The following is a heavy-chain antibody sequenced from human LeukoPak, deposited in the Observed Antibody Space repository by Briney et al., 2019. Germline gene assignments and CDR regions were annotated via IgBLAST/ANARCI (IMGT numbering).Heavy chain of an antibody. CDR3: AKDYGYYSSYYYGMDV. V-gene: IGHV3-30*18. D-gene: IGHD4-4*01. J-gene: IGHJ6*02. Sequence: GGSLRLSCAASGFTFSSSGMHWVRQAPGKGLEWVAVXSYDGRNKYYAXXVKGRFTISRDNSKNTLYMQMNSLRAEDTAVYYCAKDYGYYSSYYYGMDVWGQGTTVTVSS. CDR1: GFTFSSSG. CDR2: XSYDGRNK.